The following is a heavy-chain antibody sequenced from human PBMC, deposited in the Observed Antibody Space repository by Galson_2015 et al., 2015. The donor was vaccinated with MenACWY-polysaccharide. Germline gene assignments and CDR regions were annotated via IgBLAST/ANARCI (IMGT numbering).Heavy chain of an antibody. J-gene: IGHJ6*02. CDR1: GFTFSSYW. Sequence: SLRLSCAASGFTFSSYWMTWVRQAPGKGLEWVANIKKDGSEKYCVDSVKGRFTISRDNSKNSLYLQMHSLRAEDTAVYSCARGHYGMDVWGQGTTVTVSS. CDR2: IKKDGSEK. CDR3: ARGHYGMDV. V-gene: IGHV3-7*01.